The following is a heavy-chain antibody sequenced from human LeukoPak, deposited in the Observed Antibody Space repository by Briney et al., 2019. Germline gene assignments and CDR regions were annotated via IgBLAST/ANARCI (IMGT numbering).Heavy chain of an antibody. D-gene: IGHD4-17*01. J-gene: IGHJ4*02. CDR2: IWYDGSNK. CDR1: GFTFSYYG. CDR3: ARDMSMMTTDGYFDY. Sequence: GGSLRLSCAASGFTFSYYGMHWVRRAPGKGLEWVAVIWYDGSNKYYADSVRGRFTISRNNSKNTLYLQMNSLRVEDTAVYHCARDMSMMTTDGYFDYWGQGTLVTVSS. V-gene: IGHV3-33*01.